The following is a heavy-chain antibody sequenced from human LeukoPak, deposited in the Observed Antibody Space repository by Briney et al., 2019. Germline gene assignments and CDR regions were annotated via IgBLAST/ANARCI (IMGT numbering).Heavy chain of an antibody. V-gene: IGHV4-59*01. J-gene: IGHJ4*02. CDR1: GGSISSYY. CDR2: IYYSGSS. D-gene: IGHD2-21*02. CDR3: ARGVVTDTTFDY. Sequence: SETLSLTCTVSGGSISSYYWSWIRQPPGKGLEWIGYIYYSGSSNYNPSLKSRVTISVDTSKNQFSLKLSSVTAADTAVYYCARGVVTDTTFDYWGQGTLVTVSS.